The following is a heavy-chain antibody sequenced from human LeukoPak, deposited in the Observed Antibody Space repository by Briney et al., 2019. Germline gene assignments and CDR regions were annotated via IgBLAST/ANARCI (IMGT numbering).Heavy chain of an antibody. CDR1: GGSISSYC. D-gene: IGHD6-13*01. CDR3: ARDRRTAAGPTEYYYYYYYMDV. Sequence: PSETLSLTCTVSGGSISSYCWSWIRQPPGKGLEWIGYIYYSGSTNYNPSLKSRVTISVDTSKNQFSLKLSSVTAADTAVYYCARDRRTAAGPTEYYYYYYYMDVWGKGTTVTVSS. J-gene: IGHJ6*03. V-gene: IGHV4-59*01. CDR2: IYYSGST.